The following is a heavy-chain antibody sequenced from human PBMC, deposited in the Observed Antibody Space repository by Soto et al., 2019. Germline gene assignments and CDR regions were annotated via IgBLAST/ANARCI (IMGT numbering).Heavy chain of an antibody. Sequence: PSETLSLTCTVPGGSISSYYWSWIRQPPGKGLEWIGYIYYSGSTNYNPSLKSRVTISVDTSKNQFSLNLSSVTAADTAVYYCACLPVTTFTWFDPWGQGTLVTVSS. J-gene: IGHJ5*02. CDR3: ACLPVTTFTWFDP. CDR2: IYYSGST. CDR1: GGSISSYY. D-gene: IGHD4-4*01. V-gene: IGHV4-59*12.